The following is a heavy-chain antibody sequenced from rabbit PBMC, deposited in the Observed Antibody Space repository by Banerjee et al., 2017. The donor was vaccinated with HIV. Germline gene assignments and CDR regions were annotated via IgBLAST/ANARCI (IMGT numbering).Heavy chain of an antibody. CDR1: GFDLSSYYD. J-gene: IGHJ4*01. CDR2: IGTADGNT. V-gene: IGHV1S45*01. Sequence: QEQLEESGGDLVKPGGTLTLTCTASGFDLSSYYDMCWVRQAPGKGLEWIACIGTADGNTFYANWAKGRFTISKTPSTTVTLQMTSLTAADTATYFCARRADYAGGGNFNLWGQGTLVTVS. D-gene: IGHD4-2*01. CDR3: ARRADYAGGGNFNL.